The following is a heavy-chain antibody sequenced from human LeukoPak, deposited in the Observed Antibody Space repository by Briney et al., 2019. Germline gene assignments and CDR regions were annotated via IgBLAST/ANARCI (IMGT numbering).Heavy chain of an antibody. J-gene: IGHJ6*02. CDR2: INPNSGGT. Sequence: ASVKVSCKASGYTFTGYYMHWVRQAPGQGLEWMGWINPNSGGTNYAQKFQGRVTMTRDTSISTAYMELSRLRSDDTAVYYCARVPEAGPTFYYYDMDVWGQGTTVTVSS. D-gene: IGHD6-19*01. CDR3: ARVPEAGPTFYYYDMDV. CDR1: GYTFTGYY. V-gene: IGHV1-2*02.